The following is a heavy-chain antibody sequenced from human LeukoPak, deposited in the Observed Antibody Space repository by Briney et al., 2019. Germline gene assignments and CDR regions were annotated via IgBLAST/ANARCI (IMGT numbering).Heavy chain of an antibody. CDR3: AKDAGFTSGAFDI. D-gene: IGHD3-10*01. Sequence: PGGSLRLSCAASGFTFDDYGMSWVRQVPGKGLEWVSGINWNGGSTGNADSVKGRFTISRDNSKNTLYLQMNSLRAEDTAVYYCAKDAGFTSGAFDIWGQGTMVTVSS. J-gene: IGHJ3*02. CDR1: GFTFDDYG. V-gene: IGHV3-20*04. CDR2: INWNGGST.